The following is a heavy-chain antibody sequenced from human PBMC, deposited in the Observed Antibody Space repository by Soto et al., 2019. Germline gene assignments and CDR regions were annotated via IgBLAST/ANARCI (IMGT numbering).Heavy chain of an antibody. D-gene: IGHD3-16*01. CDR2: INPRTGDT. Sequence: ASVKVSCKASGYPFTEYYIYWVRQAPGHGPEWMGGINPRTGDTNYAQKFQGRVTMTRDMSISTAYMELRRPTSDDTAVYYCARDPIGGGAPYYFDYWGQGSLVTVSS. CDR1: GYPFTEYY. CDR3: ARDPIGGGAPYYFDY. J-gene: IGHJ4*02. V-gene: IGHV1-2*02.